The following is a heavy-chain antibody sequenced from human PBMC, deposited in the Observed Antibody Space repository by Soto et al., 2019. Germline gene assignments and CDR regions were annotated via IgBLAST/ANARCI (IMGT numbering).Heavy chain of an antibody. CDR3: ARWTAAAGNLFYYYYYMDV. V-gene: IGHV1-8*01. CDR1: GYTFTSYD. D-gene: IGHD6-13*01. J-gene: IGHJ6*03. CDR2: MNPNSGNT. Sequence: ASVKVSCKASGYTFTSYDINWVRQATGQGLEWMGWMNPNSGNTGYAQKFQGRVTMTRNTSISTAYMELSSLRSEDTAVYYCARWTAAAGNLFYYYYYMDVWGKGTTVTVSS.